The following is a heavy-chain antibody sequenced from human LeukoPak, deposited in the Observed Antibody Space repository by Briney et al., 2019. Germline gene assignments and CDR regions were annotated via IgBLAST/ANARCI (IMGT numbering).Heavy chain of an antibody. CDR3: ARHIPVIWSSGYYYGMDV. J-gene: IGHJ6*02. CDR1: GDTVSSEGHY. D-gene: IGHD3-3*01. CDR2: ISYSGST. V-gene: IGHV4-61*08. Sequence: SETLSLTCTVSGDTVSSEGHYWSWLRQPPGKGLEWIGYISYSGSTNYNPSLRSRVAISEDTSRNQFSLRLNSVTAADTAVYYCARHIPVIWSSGYYYGMDVWGQGTTVTVSS.